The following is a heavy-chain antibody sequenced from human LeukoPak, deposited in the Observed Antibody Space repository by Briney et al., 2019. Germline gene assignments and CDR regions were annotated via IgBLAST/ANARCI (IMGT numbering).Heavy chain of an antibody. V-gene: IGHV3-23*01. CDR2: ISGSGDNT. CDR3: AKVEGQLEFGY. CDR1: GFTFSSYA. J-gene: IGHJ4*02. Sequence: GGSLRLSCAASGFTFSSYAMSWVRQAPGKGLEWVSGISGSGDNTYYADSVKGRFTISRDNSKSTLYVQVNSLETEDTAAYYCAKVEGQLEFGYWGQGTLVTVSS. D-gene: IGHD6-6*01.